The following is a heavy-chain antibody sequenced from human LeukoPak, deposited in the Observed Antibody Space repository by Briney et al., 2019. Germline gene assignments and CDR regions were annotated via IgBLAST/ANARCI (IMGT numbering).Heavy chain of an antibody. CDR1: GVTFSSYA. Sequence: GGSLRLSCAASGVTFSSYAMHWVRQAPGKGLEWVAVISYDGRNKYYADSVKGRFTISRDNSKNTLYLQMNSLRAEDTAVYYCARAELFDPWGQGTLVTVSS. V-gene: IGHV3-30*04. CDR3: ARAELFDP. J-gene: IGHJ5*02. CDR2: ISYDGRNK.